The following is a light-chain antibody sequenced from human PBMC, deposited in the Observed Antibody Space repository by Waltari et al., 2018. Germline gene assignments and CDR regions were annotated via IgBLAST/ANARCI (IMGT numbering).Light chain of an antibody. CDR2: DVS. V-gene: IGLV2-14*03. CDR1: RNDIGAYNY. CDR3: SAAAGGNVVL. J-gene: IGLJ3*02. Sequence: QSALTQPASVSGSPGQSITISCTGTRNDIGAYNYVSWYQQHPGKAPQLIIFDVSGRPSGVSDRFSGSKSDNTASLTISGLQGVDEADYYCSAAAGGNVVLFGGGTKVTVL.